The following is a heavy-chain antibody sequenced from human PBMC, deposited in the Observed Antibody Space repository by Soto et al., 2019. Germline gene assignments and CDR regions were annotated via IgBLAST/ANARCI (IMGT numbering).Heavy chain of an antibody. Sequence: GGSLRLSCAASGFTFSSYWMSWVRQAPGKGLEWVANIKQDGSEKYYVDSVKGRFTISRDNAKNSLYLQMNSLRAEDTALYYCARVGVIATPYYYMDVWGKGTTVTVSS. V-gene: IGHV3-7*01. CDR2: IKQDGSEK. J-gene: IGHJ6*03. D-gene: IGHD3-22*01. CDR3: ARVGVIATPYYYMDV. CDR1: GFTFSSYW.